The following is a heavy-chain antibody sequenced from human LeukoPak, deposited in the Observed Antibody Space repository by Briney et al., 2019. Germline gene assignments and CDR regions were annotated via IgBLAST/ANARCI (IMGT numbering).Heavy chain of an antibody. CDR1: GFTFSSYA. CDR2: ISGSGGST. J-gene: IGHJ6*03. CDR3: AKYFGNLNYYYYYMDV. Sequence: PGGSLRLSCAASGFTFSSYAMSWVRQAPGKGLEWVSAISGSGGSTYYADSVKGRFTISRDNSKNTLYLQMNSLRAEDTAVYYCAKYFGNLNYYYYYMDVWGKGTTVTVSS. D-gene: IGHD4-23*01. V-gene: IGHV3-23*01.